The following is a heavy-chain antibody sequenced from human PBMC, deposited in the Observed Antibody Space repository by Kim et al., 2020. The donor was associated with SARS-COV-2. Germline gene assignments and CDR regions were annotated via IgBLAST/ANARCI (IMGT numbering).Heavy chain of an antibody. J-gene: IGHJ6*02. CDR1: GFTFSSYA. Sequence: GGSLRLSCAASGFTFSSYAMSWVRQAPGKGLEWVSAISGSGGSTYYADSVKGRFTISRDNSKNTLYLQMNSLRAEDTAVYYCAKDRIAVAGTSLGYYYYGMDVWGQGTTVTVSS. CDR3: AKDRIAVAGTSLGYYYYGMDV. D-gene: IGHD6-19*01. V-gene: IGHV3-23*01. CDR2: ISGSGGST.